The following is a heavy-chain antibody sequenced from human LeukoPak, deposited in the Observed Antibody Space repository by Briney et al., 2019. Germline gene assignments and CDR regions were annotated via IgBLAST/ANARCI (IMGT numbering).Heavy chain of an antibody. CDR2: IYYSGST. CDR1: GGSISSGGYY. J-gene: IGHJ4*02. V-gene: IGHV4-31*03. Sequence: SSETLSHTCTVSGGSISSGGYYWNWIRQHPGKGLEWMGYIYYSGSTYYSPSLNSRVTISGDTSKNQFSLKLSSVTAADTAVYYCAREGTATDGMGFDYWGQGTLVTVSS. CDR3: AREGTATDGMGFDY. D-gene: IGHD6-13*01.